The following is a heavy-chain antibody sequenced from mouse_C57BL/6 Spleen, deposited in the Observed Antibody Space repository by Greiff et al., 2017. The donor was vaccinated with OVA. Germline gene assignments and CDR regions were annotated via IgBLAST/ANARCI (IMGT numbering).Heavy chain of an antibody. CDR3: VRGGHYYGSSYNYAMDY. CDR1: GFTFNTYA. V-gene: IGHV10-3*01. D-gene: IGHD1-1*01. CDR2: IRSKSSNYAT. Sequence: DVHLVESGGGLVQPKGSLKLSCAASGFTFNTYAMHWVRQAPGKGLEWVARIRSKSSNYATYYADSVKDRFTISRDDSQSMLYLQMNNLKTEDTAMYYCVRGGHYYGSSYNYAMDYWGQGTSVTVSS. J-gene: IGHJ4*01.